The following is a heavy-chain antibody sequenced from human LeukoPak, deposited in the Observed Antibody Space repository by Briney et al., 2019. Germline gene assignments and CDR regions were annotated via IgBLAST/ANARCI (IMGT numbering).Heavy chain of an antibody. CDR1: GFTFSDYY. CDR3: ARDIYGSGPPVGDAIGY. J-gene: IGHJ4*02. CDR2: ISSSGSNI. V-gene: IGHV3-11*04. Sequence: GGSLRLSCAASGFTFSDYYMSWIRQAPGKGLEWVSYISSSGSNIYYADSVKGRFTISRDNAKNSLYLQVNSLRAEDTAVYYCARDIYGSGPPVGDAIGYWGQGTLVTVSS. D-gene: IGHD3-10*01.